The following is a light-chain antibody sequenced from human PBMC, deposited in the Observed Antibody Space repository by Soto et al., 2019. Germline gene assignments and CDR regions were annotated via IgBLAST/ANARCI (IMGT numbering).Light chain of an antibody. J-gene: IGLJ1*01. Sequence: QSALTQPASVSESPGQSITISCTGSSSDVSGYKYVSWYQQHPGKAPKLLIYDVTNRPSGVSNRFSGSKSGYTASLTISGLQSEDEADYYCSSYTSFKTLVFGTGTKLTVL. V-gene: IGLV2-14*01. CDR1: SSDVSGYKY. CDR3: SSYTSFKTLV. CDR2: DVT.